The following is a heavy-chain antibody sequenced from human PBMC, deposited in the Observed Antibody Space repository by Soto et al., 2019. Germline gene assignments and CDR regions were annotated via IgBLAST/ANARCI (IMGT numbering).Heavy chain of an antibody. Sequence: SETLSLTCAVYGGSFSGYYWSWIRQPPGKGLEWIGEINHSGSTNYNPSLKSRVTISVDTSKNQFSLKLSSVTAADTAVYYCARKKLTGSGSFYFDYWGQGTLVTVSS. J-gene: IGHJ4*02. D-gene: IGHD3-10*01. CDR1: GGSFSGYY. CDR2: INHSGST. CDR3: ARKKLTGSGSFYFDY. V-gene: IGHV4-34*01.